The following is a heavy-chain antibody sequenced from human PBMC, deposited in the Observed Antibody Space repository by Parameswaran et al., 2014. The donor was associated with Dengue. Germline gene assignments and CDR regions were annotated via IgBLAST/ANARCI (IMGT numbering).Heavy chain of an antibody. D-gene: IGHD3-16*01. Sequence: WIRQPPGKGLEWVSTISGSGGSTYYADSVKGRFTISSDNSKNTLYLQMNSLRAEDTAVYYCAKTGDDINYYFDYWGQGTLVTVSS. CDR2: ISGSGGST. V-gene: IGHV3-23*01. J-gene: IGHJ4*02. CDR3: AKTGDDINYYFDY.